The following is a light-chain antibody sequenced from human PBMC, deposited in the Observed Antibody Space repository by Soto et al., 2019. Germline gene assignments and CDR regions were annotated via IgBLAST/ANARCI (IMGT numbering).Light chain of an antibody. J-gene: IGLJ1*01. CDR3: TSYTSSTPFYV. CDR1: RTDVEGNDY. Sequence: QSVLTQPASVSGSPGQSIAISCTGVRTDVEGNDYVSWYQQPPGHAPYFIFFDVFIRPSGVSLRFSASNSVDTASLTFFGFRAEDEADYYCTSYTSSTPFYVFGTGTKVTVL. V-gene: IGLV2-14*03. CDR2: DVF.